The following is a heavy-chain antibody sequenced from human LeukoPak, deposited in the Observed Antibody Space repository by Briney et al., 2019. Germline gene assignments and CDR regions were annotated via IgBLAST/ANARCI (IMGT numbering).Heavy chain of an antibody. D-gene: IGHD3-16*02. Sequence: GGSLRLSCATSGFIFYNYAMNWVRQGPGKGLEWVSGISGSGGSTYYAVSVRGRFTISRDNSKNTPYLQINSLRAEDTAVYYCAKVDRRELGPYYFDYWGQGTLVTVSS. CDR1: GFIFYNYA. CDR2: ISGSGGST. V-gene: IGHV3-23*01. CDR3: AKVDRRELGPYYFDY. J-gene: IGHJ4*02.